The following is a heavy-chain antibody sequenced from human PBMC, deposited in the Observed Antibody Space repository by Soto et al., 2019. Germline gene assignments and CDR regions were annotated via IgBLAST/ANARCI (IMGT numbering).Heavy chain of an antibody. V-gene: IGHV3-30*04. D-gene: IGHD5-12*01. CDR2: ISYDGSYN. J-gene: IGHJ4*01. CDR3: AKDLLYSGFDFADY. CDR1: GFTFRSYA. Sequence: PGGSLRLSCAASGFTFRSYAMHWVRQAPGKGPEWVAVISYDGSYNYHADSVKGRFTISRDNSKNTVYLQMNSLRDEDTAVYYCAKDLLYSGFDFADYWGHGTLVTVSS.